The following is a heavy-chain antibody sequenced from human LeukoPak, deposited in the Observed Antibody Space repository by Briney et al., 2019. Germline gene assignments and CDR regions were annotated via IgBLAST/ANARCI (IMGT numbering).Heavy chain of an antibody. V-gene: IGHV3-30*02. CDR2: IRYDGSNK. J-gene: IGHJ4*02. CDR1: GFTFSSYG. Sequence: GRSLRLSCAASGFTFSSYGMHWVRQAPGKGLQWVAFIRYDGSNKYYADSVKGRFTISRDNSKNTLYLQMNSLRAEDTAVYYCAKDRINVAVAPRPLDYWGQGTLVTVSS. CDR3: AKDRINVAVAPRPLDY. D-gene: IGHD6-19*01.